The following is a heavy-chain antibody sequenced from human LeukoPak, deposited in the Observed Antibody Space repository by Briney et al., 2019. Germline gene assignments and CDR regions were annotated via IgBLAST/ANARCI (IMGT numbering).Heavy chain of an antibody. D-gene: IGHD1-26*01. J-gene: IGHJ4*02. V-gene: IGHV1-18*01. CDR2: ISAYNGNT. CDR3: ARDELLRCDY. CDR1: GYIFTSYG. Sequence: ASVKVSCKASGYIFTSYGISWVRQAPGQGLEWMRWISAYNGNTNYAQILQGRVTMTTDTSTSTAYMELRSLRSDDTAVYYCARDELLRCDYWGQGTLVTVSS.